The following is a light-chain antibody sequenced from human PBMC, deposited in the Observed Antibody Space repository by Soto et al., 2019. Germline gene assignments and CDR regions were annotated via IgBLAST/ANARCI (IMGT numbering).Light chain of an antibody. V-gene: IGKV3-20*01. J-gene: IGKJ1*01. Sequence: EIVLTQSPGTLSLSPGERATLSCRASQSVSSSYLAWYQHKVGQAPRLLIYAASSRATGIPDRFSGSGSATDFTLTISRLEPEDFAVYYCQQYGTSPRGTFGQGTKVEIK. CDR2: AAS. CDR3: QQYGTSPRGT. CDR1: QSVSSSY.